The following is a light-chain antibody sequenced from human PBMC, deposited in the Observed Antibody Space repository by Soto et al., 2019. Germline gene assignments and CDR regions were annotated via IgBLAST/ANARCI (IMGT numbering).Light chain of an antibody. CDR3: QQYNSYST. CDR1: QSISSW. CDR2: KAS. J-gene: IGKJ1*01. Sequence: DIQMTQSPSALSASVGDRVTITCRASQSISSWLAWYQQKPGKAPKLLIYKASSLESGVPSRLSGSGSGTEFTLIISSLQPDDFATYYGQQYNSYSTFGQGTKVEIK. V-gene: IGKV1-5*03.